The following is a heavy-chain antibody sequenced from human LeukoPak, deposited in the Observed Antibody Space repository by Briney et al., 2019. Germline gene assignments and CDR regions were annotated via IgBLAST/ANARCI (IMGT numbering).Heavy chain of an antibody. CDR2: IFGDGTII. J-gene: IGHJ4*02. D-gene: IGHD6-6*01. Sequence: SGGSLRLSCTACGFIFSSYCMHWVRQVPGKGLVWISRIFGDGTIINYADSAKGRFTISRDNSKNSLYLQMNSLRAEDTAVYYCASSYSSSSYFDYWGQGTLVTVSS. CDR3: ASSYSSSSYFDY. CDR1: GFIFSSYC. V-gene: IGHV3-74*01.